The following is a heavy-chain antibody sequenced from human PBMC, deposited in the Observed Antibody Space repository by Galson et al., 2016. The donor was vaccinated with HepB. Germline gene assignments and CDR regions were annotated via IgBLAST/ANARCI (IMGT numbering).Heavy chain of an antibody. Sequence: SLRLSCAVSGFTFRSFSMQWVRQAPGKGLEWVAIISYDGSHKYYSDSVKVRFAISRDNSKNTLYLQMSSLRAEDTAVYYCARVKDEYNSGWNVNDYWGQGMLVTVSS. D-gene: IGHD5-12*01. CDR1: GFTFRSFS. V-gene: IGHV3-30*09. J-gene: IGHJ4*02. CDR2: ISYDGSHK. CDR3: ARVKDEYNSGWNVNDY.